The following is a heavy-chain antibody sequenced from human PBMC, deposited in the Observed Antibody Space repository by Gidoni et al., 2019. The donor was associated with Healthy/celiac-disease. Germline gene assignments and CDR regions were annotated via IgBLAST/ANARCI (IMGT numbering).Heavy chain of an antibody. CDR1: GGTFSSYA. Sequence: QVQLVQSGAEVKKPGSSVKVSCKASGGTFSSYAISWVRQAPGQGLEWMGGIIPIFGTANYEQKLQGRVTITADESTSTAYMELSSLRSEDTAVYYCARARTSIAALEYYYYGMDVWGQGTTVTVSS. J-gene: IGHJ6*02. CDR2: IIPIFGTA. D-gene: IGHD6-6*01. CDR3: ARARTSIAALEYYYYGMDV. V-gene: IGHV1-69*01.